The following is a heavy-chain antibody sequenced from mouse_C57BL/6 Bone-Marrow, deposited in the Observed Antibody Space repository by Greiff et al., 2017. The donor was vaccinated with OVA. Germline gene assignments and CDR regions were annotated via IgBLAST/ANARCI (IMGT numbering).Heavy chain of an antibody. D-gene: IGHD1-1*01. CDR3: ARHYYGSSDY. Sequence: EVKLVESGGDLVKPGGSLKLSCAASGFTFSSYGMSWVRQTPDKRLAWVATISSGGSYTYYPDSVKGRFTISRDNAKNTLYLQMSSLESEDTAMYYSARHYYGSSDYWGQGTTLTVSS. CDR1: GFTFSSYG. J-gene: IGHJ2*01. CDR2: ISSGGSYT. V-gene: IGHV5-6*01.